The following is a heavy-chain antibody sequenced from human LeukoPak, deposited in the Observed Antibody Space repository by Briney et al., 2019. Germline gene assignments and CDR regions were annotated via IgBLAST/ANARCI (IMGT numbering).Heavy chain of an antibody. CDR2: ISGSGGST. D-gene: IGHD3-22*01. J-gene: IGHJ4*02. CDR1: GFTFSSYA. V-gene: IGHV3-23*01. Sequence: HTGGSLRLSCAASGFTFSSYAMSWVRQAPGKGLEWVSAISGSGGSTYYADSVKGRFTISRDNSKNTLYLQMNSLRAEDTAVYYCAKDRGRFYYDSSGYGDWGQGTLVTVSS. CDR3: AKDRGRFYYDSSGYGD.